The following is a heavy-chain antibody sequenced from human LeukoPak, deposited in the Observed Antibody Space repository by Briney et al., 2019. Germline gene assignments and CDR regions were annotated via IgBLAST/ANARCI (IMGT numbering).Heavy chain of an antibody. CDR3: ARAAAGKIDY. D-gene: IGHD6-13*01. CDR1: GFTVSSNY. J-gene: IGHJ4*02. CDR2: IYSGGST. V-gene: IGHV3-53*01. Sequence: PGGSLRLTCAASGFTVSSNYMSWVRQAPGKGLEWVSVIYSGGSTYYADSVKGRFTISRDSSKNTLYLQMNSLRAEDTAVYYCARAAAGKIDYWGQGTLVTLSS.